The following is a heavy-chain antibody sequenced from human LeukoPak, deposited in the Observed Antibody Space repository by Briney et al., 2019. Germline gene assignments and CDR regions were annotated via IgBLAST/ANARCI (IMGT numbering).Heavy chain of an antibody. V-gene: IGHV4-31*03. J-gene: IGHJ4*02. Sequence: PSETLSLTCTVPGGSISSGGYYWSWIRQHPGKGLEWIGYIYYSGSTYYNPSLKSRVTISVDTSKDQFSLKLSSVTAADTAVYYCASCPSWTSSGWYSFYFDYWGQGTLVTVSS. D-gene: IGHD6-19*01. CDR3: ASCPSWTSSGWYSFYFDY. CDR2: IYYSGST. CDR1: GGSISSGGYY.